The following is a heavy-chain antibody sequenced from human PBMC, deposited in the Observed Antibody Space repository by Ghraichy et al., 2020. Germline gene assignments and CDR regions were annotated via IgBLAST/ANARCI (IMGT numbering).Heavy chain of an antibody. Sequence: GGSLRLPCSASGFTFSSYAMHWVRQAPGKGLEYVSAISSNGGSTYYADSVKGRFTISRDNSKNTLYLQMSSLRAEDTAVYYCVKDPSYYYGSGSDYWGQGTLVTVSS. V-gene: IGHV3-64D*09. CDR2: ISSNGGST. J-gene: IGHJ4*02. D-gene: IGHD3-10*01. CDR3: VKDPSYYYGSGSDY. CDR1: GFTFSSYA.